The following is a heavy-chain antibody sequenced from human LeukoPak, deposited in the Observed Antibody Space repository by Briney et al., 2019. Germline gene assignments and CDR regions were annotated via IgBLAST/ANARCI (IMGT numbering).Heavy chain of an antibody. CDR2: INHSGST. Sequence: SETLSLTCAVYGGSFSGYYWSWIRQPPGKGLEWIGEINHSGSTNYNPSLKSRVTISVDTSKNQFSLKLSSVTAADTALYYCAKDQKVIPAATQLDYWGQGTLVTVSS. V-gene: IGHV4-34*01. D-gene: IGHD2-2*01. CDR1: GGSFSGYY. J-gene: IGHJ4*02. CDR3: AKDQKVIPAATQLDY.